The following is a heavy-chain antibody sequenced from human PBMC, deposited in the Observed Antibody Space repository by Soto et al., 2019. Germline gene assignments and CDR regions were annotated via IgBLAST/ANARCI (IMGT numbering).Heavy chain of an antibody. V-gene: IGHV4-31*03. CDR2: IYYSGST. Sequence: QVQLQESGPGLVKPSQTLSLTCTVSGASISSGGYYWSWIRQHPGKGLEWIGYIYYSGSTYYNPSLKSRVTISVDTSKNQFSLKLSSVTAADTAVYYCARELTGDVSPPRFDPWGQGTLVTVSS. J-gene: IGHJ5*02. D-gene: IGHD7-27*01. CDR1: GASISSGGYY. CDR3: ARELTGDVSPPRFDP.